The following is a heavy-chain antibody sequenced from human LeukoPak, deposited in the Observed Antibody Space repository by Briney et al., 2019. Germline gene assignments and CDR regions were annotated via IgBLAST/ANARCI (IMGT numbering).Heavy chain of an antibody. J-gene: IGHJ6*02. V-gene: IGHV3-30*18. CDR1: GFTFSSYG. CDR3: AKLLWFGEVNYYYYGMDV. D-gene: IGHD3-10*01. Sequence: GRSLRLSCAASGFTFSSYGMHWVRLAPGKGLEWVAVISYDGSNKYYADSVKGRFTISRDNSKNTLYLQMNSLRAEDTAVYYCAKLLWFGEVNYYYYGMDVWGQGTTVTVSS. CDR2: ISYDGSNK.